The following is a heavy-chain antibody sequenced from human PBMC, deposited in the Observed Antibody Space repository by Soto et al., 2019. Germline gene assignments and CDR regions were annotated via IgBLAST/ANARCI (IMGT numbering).Heavy chain of an antibody. CDR2: ISSSSSTI. CDR1: GFTFSSYS. V-gene: IGHV3-48*01. J-gene: IGHJ4*02. D-gene: IGHD2-15*01. CDR3: AREAQYCSGGSCPFDS. Sequence: EVQLVESGGGLVQPGGSLRLSCAASGFTFSSYSMHWVRQAPGKGLEWVSYISSSSSTIYYADSVKGRFTISRDNAKNALYLQMNSLRAEETAVYYCAREAQYCSGGSCPFDSWGQGTLVTVSS.